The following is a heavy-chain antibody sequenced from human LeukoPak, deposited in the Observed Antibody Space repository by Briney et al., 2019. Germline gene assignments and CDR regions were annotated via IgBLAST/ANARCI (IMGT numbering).Heavy chain of an antibody. J-gene: IGHJ4*02. D-gene: IGHD1-26*01. Sequence: GGSLRLSCAASGFTFSRYGIHWVRQAPGKGLEWVAFIRYDGSNQYYADSVKGRFTISRDNSKNTLYLQMSSLRAEDTAVYYCAKDGWELSWGQGTLVTVSS. V-gene: IGHV3-30*02. CDR2: IRYDGSNQ. CDR1: GFTFSRYG. CDR3: AKDGWELS.